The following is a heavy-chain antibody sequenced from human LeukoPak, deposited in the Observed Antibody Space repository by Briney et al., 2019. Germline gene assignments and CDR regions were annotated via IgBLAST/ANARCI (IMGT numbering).Heavy chain of an antibody. D-gene: IGHD1-1*01. CDR2: LTGGSDNS. V-gene: IGHV3-23*01. CDR1: GFTFDDYA. Sequence: PGGSLRLSCAASGFTFDDYAMHWVRQAPGKGLEWVSSLTGGSDNSEHADSVKGRFSISRDNSKNTLYLQMNSLTAEDTAVYYCVRGWQQLGSWGRGTLVTVSS. CDR3: VRGWQQLGS. J-gene: IGHJ5*02.